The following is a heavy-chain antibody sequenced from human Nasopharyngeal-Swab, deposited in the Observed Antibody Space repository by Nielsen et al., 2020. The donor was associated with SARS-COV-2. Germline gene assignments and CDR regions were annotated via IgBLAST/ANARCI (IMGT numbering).Heavy chain of an antibody. CDR2: ISSSSSYI. V-gene: IGHV3-21*01. Sequence: GESLKISCAASGFTFSSYSMNWVRQAPGKGLEWVSSISSSSSYIYYADSVKGRFTISRDNAKNSLYLQMNSLRAEDTAVYYCATPAAGTANPFQLDYWGQGTLVTVSS. CDR1: GFTFSSYS. CDR3: ATPAAGTANPFQLDY. D-gene: IGHD6-13*01. J-gene: IGHJ4*02.